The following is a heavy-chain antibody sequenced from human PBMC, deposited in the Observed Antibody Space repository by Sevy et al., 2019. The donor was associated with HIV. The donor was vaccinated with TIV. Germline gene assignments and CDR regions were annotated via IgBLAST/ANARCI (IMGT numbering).Heavy chain of an antibody. CDR1: GYTFTGYY. CDR2: INPNRGGT. Sequence: ASVKVSCKASGYTFTGYYMHWVRQAPGQGLEWMGWINPNRGGTNYAQKFQGRVTMTRDTSISTAYMELSRLRSDDTAVYYCARERVYCSGGSCKPGGWFDPWGQRTLVTVSS. D-gene: IGHD2-15*01. V-gene: IGHV1-2*02. J-gene: IGHJ5*02. CDR3: ARERVYCSGGSCKPGGWFDP.